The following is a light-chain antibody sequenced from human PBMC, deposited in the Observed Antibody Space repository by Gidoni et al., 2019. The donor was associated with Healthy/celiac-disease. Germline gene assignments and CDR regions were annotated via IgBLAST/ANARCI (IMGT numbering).Light chain of an antibody. CDR1: QSVSSSY. V-gene: IGKV3-20*01. CDR3: RQYGSSLWT. CDR2: GAS. Sequence: VFTQSLGTLSLSPGERTTLSCRASQSVSSSYLAWSQQKSGKAPRLLIYGASSRATGIPDRCSGSGSGTDFTLTISRLEPEDFAVYYCRQYGSSLWTFGQGTKVEIK. J-gene: IGKJ1*01.